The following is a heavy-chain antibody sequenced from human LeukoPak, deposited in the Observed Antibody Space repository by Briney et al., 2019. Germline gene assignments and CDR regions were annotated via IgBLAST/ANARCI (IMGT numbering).Heavy chain of an antibody. CDR2: ISSSSTNI. D-gene: IGHD1-1*01. J-gene: IGHJ5*02. V-gene: IGHV3-48*04. Sequence: GGSLRLSCAASRFTFSSYSMNWVRQAPGKGLEWVSYISSSSTNIYYIYSVKGRFTISRDNAKNSLYLQMNRLRAEDTAVYYCARNPLGTSGTNWFDPWGQGTLVTVSS. CDR3: ARNPLGTSGTNWFDP. CDR1: RFTFSSYS.